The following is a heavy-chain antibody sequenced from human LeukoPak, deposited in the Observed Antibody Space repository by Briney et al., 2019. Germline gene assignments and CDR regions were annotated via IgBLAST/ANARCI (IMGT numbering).Heavy chain of an antibody. CDR3: ARKDGDYGYYYYYGMDV. J-gene: IGHJ6*04. Sequence: GGSLRLSCTASRFTFSSYWMSWVRQAPGKGLEWLANIKQDGSEKYYVDSVKGRFTISRDNAKNSLYLQMNSLRAEDTAVYYCARKDGDYGYYYYYGMDVWGKGTTVTVSS. CDR1: RFTFSSYW. CDR2: IKQDGSEK. D-gene: IGHD4-17*01. V-gene: IGHV3-7*03.